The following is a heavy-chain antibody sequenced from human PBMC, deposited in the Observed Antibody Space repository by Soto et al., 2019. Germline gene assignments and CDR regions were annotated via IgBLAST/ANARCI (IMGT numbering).Heavy chain of an antibody. CDR2: IGTAGDT. CDR3: ARVAPLSYYYYMDV. D-gene: IGHD2-15*01. V-gene: IGHV3-13*01. CDR1: GFTFSSYD. J-gene: IGHJ6*03. Sequence: GGSLRLSCAASGFTFSSYDMHWVRQAPGKGLEWVSAIGTAGDTYYPGSVKGRFTISRENAKNSLYLQLNSLRAGDTAVYYCARVAPLSYYYYMDVWGKGTTVTVSS.